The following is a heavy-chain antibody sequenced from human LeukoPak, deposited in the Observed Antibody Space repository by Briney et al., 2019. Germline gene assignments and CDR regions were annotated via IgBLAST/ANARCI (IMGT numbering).Heavy chain of an antibody. D-gene: IGHD3-16*01. CDR2: IHYSGNT. CDR3: ARLKGGSGGVDV. CDR1: GGSLSGYY. J-gene: IGHJ6*02. Sequence: SETLSLTCTVSGGSLSGYYWSWIRQPPGKALEWIGYIHYSGNTKYNPSLKSRVALPVDTSKNQFSLKLPSVTAADTAVYFCARLKGGSGGVDVWGQGTTVTVSS. V-gene: IGHV4-59*01.